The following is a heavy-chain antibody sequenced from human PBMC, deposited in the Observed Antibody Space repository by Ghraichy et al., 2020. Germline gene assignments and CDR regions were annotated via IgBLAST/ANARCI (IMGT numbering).Heavy chain of an antibody. CDR2: TRNKANSYTT. Sequence: GGSLRLSCAASGFTFSDHYLDWVRQAPGKRLEWVGRTRNKANSYTTEYAASVKGRFTISRDDSKNSLYLQMNSLKTEDTAVYYCARGGQYYYDTSGYYFDYWGQGTLVTVSS. CDR3: ARGGQYYYDTSGYYFDY. J-gene: IGHJ4*02. V-gene: IGHV3-72*01. D-gene: IGHD3-22*01. CDR1: GFTFSDHY.